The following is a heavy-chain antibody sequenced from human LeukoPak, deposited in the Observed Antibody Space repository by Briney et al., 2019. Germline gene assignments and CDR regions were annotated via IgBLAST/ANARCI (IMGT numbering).Heavy chain of an antibody. CDR1: GGSISSFY. V-gene: IGHV4-59*01. CDR2: IFYSGIT. D-gene: IGHD2-2*02. Sequence: SETLSLTCTVSGGSISSFYWNWIRQPPGKGLEWIGKIFYSGITNYNPSLKSRVTISVDTSKNQFSLKVTSVTAADTAVYYCARISCTSSSCYTSEGFDYWGQGILVIVSS. J-gene: IGHJ4*02. CDR3: ARISCTSSSCYTSEGFDY.